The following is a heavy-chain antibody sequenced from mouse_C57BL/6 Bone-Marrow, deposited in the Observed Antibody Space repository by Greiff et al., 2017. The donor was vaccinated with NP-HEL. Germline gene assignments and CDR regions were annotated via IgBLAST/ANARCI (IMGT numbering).Heavy chain of an antibody. V-gene: IGHV1-50*01. CDR3: ARRNYYGSSYGGFAY. D-gene: IGHD1-1*01. CDR1: GYTFTSYW. J-gene: IGHJ3*01. Sequence: QVQLQQPGAELVKPGASVKLSCKASGYTFTSYWMQWVKQRPGQGLEWIGEIDPSDSYTNYNQKFKGKATLTVDTSSSTAYMQLSSLTSEDSAVYYCARRNYYGSSYGGFAYWGQGTLVTVSA. CDR2: IDPSDSYT.